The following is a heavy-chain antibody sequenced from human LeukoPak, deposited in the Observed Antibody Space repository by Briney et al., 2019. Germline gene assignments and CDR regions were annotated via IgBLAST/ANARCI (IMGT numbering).Heavy chain of an antibody. V-gene: IGHV4-4*07. J-gene: IGHJ4*02. CDR2: THTSGST. CDR3: ARDTYYYGSGTYYFNY. CDR1: GGSISSYY. Sequence: PSGTLSLTCTVSGGSISSYYWTWIRQPAGKGLEWIGRTHTSGSTNYNPSLKSRVTISVDTSKNQFSLKLTSVTAADTAVYYCARDTYYYGSGTYYFNYWGQGTLVTVSS. D-gene: IGHD3-10*01.